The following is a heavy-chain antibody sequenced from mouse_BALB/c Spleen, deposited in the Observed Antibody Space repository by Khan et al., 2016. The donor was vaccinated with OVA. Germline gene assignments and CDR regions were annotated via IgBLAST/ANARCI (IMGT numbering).Heavy chain of an antibody. V-gene: IGHV2-6-1*01. D-gene: IGHD2-10*01. J-gene: IGHJ4*01. CDR2: IWSDGST. CDR1: GFSLTNYG. Sequence: VQLQESGPGLVAPSQSLSITCTISGFSLTNYGVHWVRLPPGKGLEWLVVIWSDGSTTYNSALKSRLSISKDNSKSQVFLKMNSLQTDDTAMYYCARQPYYHYYVMDYWGQGTSGTVSS. CDR3: ARQPYYHYYVMDY.